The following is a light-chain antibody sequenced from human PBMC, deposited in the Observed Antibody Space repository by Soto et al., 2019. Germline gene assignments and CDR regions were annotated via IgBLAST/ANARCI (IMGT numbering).Light chain of an antibody. CDR1: RSNIGSHT. CDR2: SNN. V-gene: IGLV1-44*01. J-gene: IGLJ2*01. CDR3: AAWDDSLTGVI. Sequence: QSVLTQPPSASGTPGQRITISCSGSRSNIGSHTVNWHQQVPGTATKILIYSNNERPSGVPDRFSGSKSGTSASLAISGLQAGDEADYYCAAWDDSLTGVIFGGWTKLTVL.